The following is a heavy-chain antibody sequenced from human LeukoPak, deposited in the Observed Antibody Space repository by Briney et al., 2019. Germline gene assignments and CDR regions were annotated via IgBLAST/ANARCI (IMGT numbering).Heavy chain of an antibody. V-gene: IGHV3-30*03. J-gene: IGHJ4*02. CDR1: GFTFSSYG. CDR3: ARGPDYDILADYFDY. CDR2: ISYDGSTK. Sequence: PGGSLRLSCAASGFTFSSYGMHWVRQAPGKGLEWVTLISYDGSTKYYSDSVKGRFTLSRDNSKNTLFLQMNSLRPEDTAVYYCARGPDYDILADYFDYWGQGTLVTVSS. D-gene: IGHD3-9*01.